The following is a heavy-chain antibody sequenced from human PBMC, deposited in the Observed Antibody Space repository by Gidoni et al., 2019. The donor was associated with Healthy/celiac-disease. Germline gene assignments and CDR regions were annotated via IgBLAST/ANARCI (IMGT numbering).Heavy chain of an antibody. CDR3: ARDLAAGDYGMDV. V-gene: IGHV3-33*01. Sequence: QVQLVESGGGVVQPGRSLRLPCAASGFTFSSYGMHWVRQAPGKGLEWVAVIWYDGSNKYYADSVKGRFTISRDNSKNTLYLQMNSLRAEDTAVYYCARDLAAGDYGMDVWGQGTTVTVSS. CDR1: GFTFSSYG. D-gene: IGHD6-25*01. J-gene: IGHJ6*02. CDR2: IWYDGSNK.